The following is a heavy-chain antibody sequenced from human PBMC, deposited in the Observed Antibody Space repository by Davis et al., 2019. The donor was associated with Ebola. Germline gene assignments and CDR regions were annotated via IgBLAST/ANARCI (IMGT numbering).Heavy chain of an antibody. D-gene: IGHD2-21*02. Sequence: ASVKVSCKACGYTFTSYGISWVRQAPGQGLEWMGWINPNSGGTNYAQKFQGWVTMTRDTSISTAYMELSRLRSDDTAVYYCARDVAVTAFDIWGQGTMVTVSS. J-gene: IGHJ3*02. CDR3: ARDVAVTAFDI. V-gene: IGHV1-2*04. CDR2: INPNSGGT. CDR1: GYTFTSYG.